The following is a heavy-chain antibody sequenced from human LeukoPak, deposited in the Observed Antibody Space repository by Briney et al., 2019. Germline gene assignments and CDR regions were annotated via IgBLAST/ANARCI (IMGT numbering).Heavy chain of an antibody. Sequence: GGSLTLSCAASGFTFNSYSMHWVRQAPGKGLEWVSSISSSSSYIYYTDPVKGRFTISRDNAKNSLYLKMNSLRAEDTAVYYCARDPHGSGSYHYQDFDYWGQGTLVTVSS. D-gene: IGHD3-10*01. CDR1: GFTFNSYS. CDR2: ISSSSSYI. V-gene: IGHV3-21*01. CDR3: ARDPHGSGSYHYQDFDY. J-gene: IGHJ4*02.